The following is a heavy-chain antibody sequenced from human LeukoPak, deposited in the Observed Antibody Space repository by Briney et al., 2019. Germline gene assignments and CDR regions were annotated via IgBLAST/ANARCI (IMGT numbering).Heavy chain of an antibody. CDR3: ARDLVNWNGVTALNY. V-gene: IGHV3-30-3*01. J-gene: IGHJ4*02. D-gene: IGHD1-20*01. Sequence: LTGGSLRLSCASSGFTFSSYAMHWVRQAPGKGLEWVAVISYDGSNKYYADSVKGRFTISRDNSKNTLYLQMNSLRPEDTAVYYCARDLVNWNGVTALNYWGQGTLVTVSS. CDR1: GFTFSSYA. CDR2: ISYDGSNK.